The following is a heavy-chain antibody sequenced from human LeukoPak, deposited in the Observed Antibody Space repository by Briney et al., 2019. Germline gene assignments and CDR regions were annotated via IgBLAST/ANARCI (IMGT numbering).Heavy chain of an antibody. Sequence: SETLSLTCTVSGGSISSNYWSWIRQPPGKGLEWIGYIYYSGSTNYNPSLKSRVTISVDTSKNQFSLKLSSVTAADTAVYYCARDRIAVAGDNWFDPWGQGTLVTVSS. D-gene: IGHD6-19*01. V-gene: IGHV4-59*01. J-gene: IGHJ5*02. CDR3: ARDRIAVAGDNWFDP. CDR1: GGSISSNY. CDR2: IYYSGST.